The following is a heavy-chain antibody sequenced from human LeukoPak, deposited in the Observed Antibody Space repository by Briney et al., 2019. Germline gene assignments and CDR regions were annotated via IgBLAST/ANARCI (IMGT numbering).Heavy chain of an antibody. Sequence: GGSLRLSCAASGFTFSSYTMYWVRQTPGKGLEWVAVISYDGTNQYYADSVKGRFTISRDNSKNTLYLEVNSLRAEDMAIYYCARLITLHYYDSSAYSSPFDYWGQGTLVTVSS. J-gene: IGHJ4*02. CDR1: GFTFSSYT. CDR2: ISYDGTNQ. D-gene: IGHD3-22*01. V-gene: IGHV3-30*04. CDR3: ARLITLHYYDSSAYSSPFDY.